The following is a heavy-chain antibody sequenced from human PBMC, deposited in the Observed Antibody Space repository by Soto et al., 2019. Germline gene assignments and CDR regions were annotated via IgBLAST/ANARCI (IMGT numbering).Heavy chain of an antibody. CDR1: GFTFRCSG. CDR3: ARSPYSVSYLAYFDY. Sequence: QVQLVESGGGVVQPGRSLRLSCAASGFTFRCSGINWVREAPGKGLEWVAVISYDGIIKYYADTVQGRFTISRDNSTNTLYLPMNSLRAEDTAVYSCARSPYSVSYLAYFDYWGQGTLVTVSS. CDR2: ISYDGIIK. V-gene: IGHV3-30*03. J-gene: IGHJ4*02. D-gene: IGHD1-26*01.